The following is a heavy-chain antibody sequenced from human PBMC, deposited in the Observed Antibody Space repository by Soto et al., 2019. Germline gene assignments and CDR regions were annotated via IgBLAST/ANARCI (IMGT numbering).Heavy chain of an antibody. Sequence: EVQLLESGGGLVQPGGSLRLSCAASGFTFSSYAMSWVRQAPGKGLEWVSAISGSGGSTYYADSVKGRFTISRDNSKNTLYLQMNSLRAEDTTVYYCAKEPTSLHPPIEDHDYWGQGTLVTVSS. CDR2: ISGSGGST. D-gene: IGHD4-4*01. CDR1: GFTFSSYA. V-gene: IGHV3-23*01. J-gene: IGHJ4*02. CDR3: AKEPTSLHPPIEDHDY.